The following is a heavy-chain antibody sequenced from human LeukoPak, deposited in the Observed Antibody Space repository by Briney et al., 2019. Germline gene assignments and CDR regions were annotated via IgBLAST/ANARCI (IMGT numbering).Heavy chain of an antibody. J-gene: IGHJ4*02. V-gene: IGHV4-39*07. CDR2: MYYSGST. D-gene: IGHD2-8*01. CDR1: GGSISSRSYY. CDR3: ARGGVMLDY. Sequence: SETLSLTCTVSGGSISSRSYYWGWIRQPPGKGLEWIGSMYYSGSTYYNPSLKSRVTISVDTSKNQFSLKVSSVTAADTAVYYCARGGVMLDYWGQGTLVTVSS.